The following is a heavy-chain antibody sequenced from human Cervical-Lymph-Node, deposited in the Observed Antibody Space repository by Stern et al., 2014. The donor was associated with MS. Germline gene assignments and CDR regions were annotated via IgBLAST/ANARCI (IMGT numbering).Heavy chain of an antibody. D-gene: IGHD2-21*01. J-gene: IGHJ6*02. V-gene: IGHV1-69*06. CDR2: IIPIFGTT. CDR1: GGSFSSYG. CDR3: ASGLIPRVHYYGMDV. Sequence: QVQLVQSGAEVKKPGSSVRVSCKASGGSFSSYGISWVRQAPGQGLEWMGGIIPIFGTTNYAQKFEGRVTIVADTATSTAYLDLSSLTSEDTAVYYCASGLIPRVHYYGMDVWGQGTTVTVSS.